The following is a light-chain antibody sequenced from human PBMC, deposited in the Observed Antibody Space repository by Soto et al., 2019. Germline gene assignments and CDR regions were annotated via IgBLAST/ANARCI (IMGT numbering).Light chain of an antibody. CDR3: QQYYSYTIT. J-gene: IGKJ5*01. Sequence: DIQMTQSPSTLSASVGDRVSITCRASQSISTWLAWFQQKPGKAPKLLIYDASNLAGGDPSRFSGSGSGTEFTLTISSLQPDDFATYYCQQYYSYTITFGQGTRLEI. CDR1: QSISTW. V-gene: IGKV1-5*01. CDR2: DAS.